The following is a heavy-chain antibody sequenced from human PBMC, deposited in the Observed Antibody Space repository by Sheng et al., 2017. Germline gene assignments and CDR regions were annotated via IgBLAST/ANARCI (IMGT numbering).Heavy chain of an antibody. Sequence: EVQLVESGGGLVQPGGSLRLSCAASGFTFSSYEMNWVRQAPGKGLEWVSYISSSGSTIYYADSVKGRFTISRDNAKNSLYLQMNSLRAEDTAVYYCAQHPRRGARDERPSGYWGQGTLVTVSS. J-gene: IGHJ4*02. CDR2: ISSSGSTI. CDR1: GFTFSSYE. CDR3: AQHPRRGARDERPSGY. V-gene: IGHV3-48*03. D-gene: IGHD1-26*01.